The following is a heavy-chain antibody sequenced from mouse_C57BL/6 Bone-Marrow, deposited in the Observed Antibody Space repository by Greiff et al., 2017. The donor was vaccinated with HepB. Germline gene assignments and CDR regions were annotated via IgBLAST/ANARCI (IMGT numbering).Heavy chain of an antibody. Sequence: EVKLQESGPVLVKPGASVKMSCKASGYTFTDYYMNWVKQSHGKSLEWIGVINPYNGGTSYNQKFKGKATLTVDKSSSTAYMELNSLTSEDSAVYYCAREGNWYVYYFDYWGQGTTLTVSS. CDR3: AREGNWYVYYFDY. CDR1: GYTFTDYY. D-gene: IGHD2-14*01. CDR2: INPYNGGT. V-gene: IGHV1-19*01. J-gene: IGHJ2*01.